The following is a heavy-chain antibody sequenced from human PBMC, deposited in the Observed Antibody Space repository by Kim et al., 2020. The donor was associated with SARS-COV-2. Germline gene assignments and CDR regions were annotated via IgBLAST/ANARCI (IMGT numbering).Heavy chain of an antibody. V-gene: IGHV1-18*01. Sequence: YAEKFQDRVTVSIDRSRNTASMELRNLRSDDTAVYFCARDVEQLERRNDYWGQGTLVTVSS. J-gene: IGHJ4*02. CDR3: ARDVEQLERRNDY. D-gene: IGHD1-1*01.